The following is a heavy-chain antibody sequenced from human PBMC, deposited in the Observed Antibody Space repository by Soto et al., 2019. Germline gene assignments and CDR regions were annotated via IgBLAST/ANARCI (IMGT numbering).Heavy chain of an antibody. CDR2: ISAHNGNT. J-gene: IGHJ4*02. CDR3: ARGRYGDY. D-gene: IGHD1-1*01. Sequence: QVHLVQSGAEVKKPGASVKVSCQGSGYAFTTYGITWVRQAPGQGLEWMGWISAHNGNTNYAQKLKGRGTVTRHPPTSTAYMELRSLRYDPPAVYLCARGRYGDYWGQGALVTVSS. V-gene: IGHV1-18*01. CDR1: GYAFTTYG.